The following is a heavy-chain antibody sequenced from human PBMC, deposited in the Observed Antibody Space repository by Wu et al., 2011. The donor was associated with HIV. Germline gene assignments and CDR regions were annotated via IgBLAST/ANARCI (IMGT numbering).Heavy chain of an antibody. CDR1: GGTFSSYG. D-gene: IGHD3-22*01. V-gene: IGHV1-69*01. Sequence: QVQLVQSGAEVKKPGSSVKVSCKASGGTFSSYGISWVRQAPGQGLEWMGGIIPIFGTTNYAQKFQGRVTITTDESTSTAYMELSSLRSEDTAVYYCARGIPYYYDSSGYSSTPYTFDYWGQGTLVTVSS. CDR2: IIPIFGTT. CDR3: ARGIPYYYDSSGYSSTPYTFDY. J-gene: IGHJ4*02.